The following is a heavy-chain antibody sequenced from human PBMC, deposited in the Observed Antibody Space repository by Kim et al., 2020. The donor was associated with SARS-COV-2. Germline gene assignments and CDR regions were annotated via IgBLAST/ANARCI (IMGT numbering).Heavy chain of an antibody. V-gene: IGHV3-53*01. D-gene: IGHD6-13*01. CDR2: VYRGGTT. J-gene: IGHJ4*02. Sequence: GGSLRLSCAASGFTVSDNYMNWVRQAPGKGLEWVSVVYRGGTTYYAESVKGRFTISRDISKNTLYLHMNGLRAEDTAVYYCARRLSSSWASDYWGQGTL. CDR1: GFTVSDNY. CDR3: ARRLSSSWASDY.